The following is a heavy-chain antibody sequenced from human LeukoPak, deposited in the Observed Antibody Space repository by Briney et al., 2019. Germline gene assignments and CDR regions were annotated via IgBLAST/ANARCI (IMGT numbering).Heavy chain of an antibody. CDR3: AKDTGYSSDAIEY. CDR2: ISWNSGKI. CDR1: GFTFDEYA. V-gene: IGHV3-9*01. J-gene: IGHJ4*02. D-gene: IGHD6-19*01. Sequence: GGSLRLSCAASGFTFDEYAMHWVRQAPGKGLEWVSGISWNSGKIGYADSVKGRFTISRDNAKNSLYLQMNRLRAEDTALYYCAKDTGYSSDAIEYWGQGTLVTVSS.